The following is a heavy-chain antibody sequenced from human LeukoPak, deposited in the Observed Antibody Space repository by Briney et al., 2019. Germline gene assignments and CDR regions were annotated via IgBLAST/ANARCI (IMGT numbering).Heavy chain of an antibody. CDR1: GYTFTGYY. J-gene: IGHJ5*02. CDR3: ARERIAAAGIFDP. CDR2: INPNSGGT. Sequence: ASVKVSCKASGYTFTGYYMHWVRQAPGQGLEWMGRINPNSGGTNYAQKFQGRVTMTRDTSISTAYMELSRLRSDDTAVYYCARERIAAAGIFDPWGQGTLVTVSS. V-gene: IGHV1-2*06. D-gene: IGHD6-13*01.